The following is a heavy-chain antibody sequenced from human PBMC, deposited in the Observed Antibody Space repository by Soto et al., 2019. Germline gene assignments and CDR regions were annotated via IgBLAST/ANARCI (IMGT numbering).Heavy chain of an antibody. CDR1: GFTFSSYW. CDR2: IKQDGSEK. D-gene: IGHD5-18*01. Sequence: VGSLRLSCAASGFTFSSYWMSWVRQAPGKGLEWVANIKQDGSEKYYVDSVKGRFTISRDNAKNSLYLQMNSLRAEDTAVYYCARAPQLLPAFFDYWGQGTLVTVSS. J-gene: IGHJ4*02. V-gene: IGHV3-7*01. CDR3: ARAPQLLPAFFDY.